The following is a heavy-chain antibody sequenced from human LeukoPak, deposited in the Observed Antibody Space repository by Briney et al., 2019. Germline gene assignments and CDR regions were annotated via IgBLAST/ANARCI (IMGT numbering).Heavy chain of an antibody. D-gene: IGHD4-23*01. CDR3: ARDNTVVNDYYGMDV. CDR2: IYSGGST. V-gene: IGHV3-53*01. Sequence: GGSLRLSCAASGFTFSSYAMSWVRQAPGKGLEWVSVIYSGGSTYYADSVKGRFTISRDNSKNTLYLQMNSLRAEDTAVYYCARDNTVVNDYYGMDVWGQGTTVTVSS. CDR1: GFTFSSYA. J-gene: IGHJ6*02.